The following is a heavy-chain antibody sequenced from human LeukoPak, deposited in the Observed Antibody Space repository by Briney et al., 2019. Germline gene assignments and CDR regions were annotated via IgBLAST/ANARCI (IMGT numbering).Heavy chain of an antibody. V-gene: IGHV3-23*01. CDR3: ARDGKDSSSWPTKFDY. CDR1: GFTFSSYA. J-gene: IGHJ4*02. CDR2: ISGSGGST. Sequence: GGSLRLSCAASGFTFSSYAMSWVRQAPGKGLEWVSAISGSGGSTYYADSVKGRFTISRDNSKNTLYLQMNSLRAEDTAVYYCARDGKDSSSWPTKFDYWGQGTLVTVSS. D-gene: IGHD6-13*01.